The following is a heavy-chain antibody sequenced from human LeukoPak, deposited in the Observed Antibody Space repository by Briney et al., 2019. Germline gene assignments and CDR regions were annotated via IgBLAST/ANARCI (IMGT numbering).Heavy chain of an antibody. CDR2: IYPGDSDT. V-gene: IGHV5-51*01. J-gene: IGHJ6*02. CDR3: GRAQLEVNRTGGVGGITV. Sequence: GESLKISCQGPGSTFRTYSSGWFRQMPGKGLEWMGIIYPGDSDTRYSPSLRGQVTISADKSISTSYLQWNSLKASDTALYYCGRAQLEVNRTGGVGGITVWGQGTTVIVSS. D-gene: IGHD1-14*01. CDR1: GSTFRTYS.